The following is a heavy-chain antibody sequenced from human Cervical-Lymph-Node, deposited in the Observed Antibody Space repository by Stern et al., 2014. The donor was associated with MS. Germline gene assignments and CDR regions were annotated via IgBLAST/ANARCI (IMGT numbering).Heavy chain of an antibody. CDR1: GFVFRRYA. J-gene: IGHJ4*02. Sequence: VQLLESGGGVVQPGRSLRLSCAASGFVFRRYALHWVRQAPGKGLEWVALISYDGRDKYYTDSVKGRFTVSRDNSNNTVDLEMNSLRLEDTAVYYCAKGGSGSYLDWGQGSLVTVSS. CDR3: AKGGSGSYLD. D-gene: IGHD1-26*01. CDR2: ISYDGRDK. V-gene: IGHV3-30*04.